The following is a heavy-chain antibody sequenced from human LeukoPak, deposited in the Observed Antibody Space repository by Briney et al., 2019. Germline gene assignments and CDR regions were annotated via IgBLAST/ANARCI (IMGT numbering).Heavy chain of an antibody. CDR2: ISSSGSAT. CDR3: ARVRAAYYYGMDV. J-gene: IGHJ6*02. V-gene: IGHV3-48*04. CDR1: GFTFSTYW. Sequence: GGSLRLSCAASGFTFSTYWMTWVRQAPGKGLEWVSYISSSGSATYYADSVGGRFTVSRDNAKNSLSLQMNSLRAEDTAVYYCARVRAAYYYGMDVWGRGTTVTVSS.